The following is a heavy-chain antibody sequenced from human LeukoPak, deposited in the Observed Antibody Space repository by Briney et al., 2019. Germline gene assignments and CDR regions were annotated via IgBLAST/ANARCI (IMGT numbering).Heavy chain of an antibody. V-gene: IGHV3-21*01. CDR1: GFTFSSYN. Sequence: GGSLRLSCAASGFTFSSYNMNWVRQAPGKGLEWVSSISSSSSYIYYADSVKGRFTISRDNAKNSLYLQMNSLRAEDTAVYYCARGGDSSGYYFDYWGQGTLGTVSS. J-gene: IGHJ4*02. D-gene: IGHD3-22*01. CDR3: ARGGDSSGYYFDY. CDR2: ISSSSSYI.